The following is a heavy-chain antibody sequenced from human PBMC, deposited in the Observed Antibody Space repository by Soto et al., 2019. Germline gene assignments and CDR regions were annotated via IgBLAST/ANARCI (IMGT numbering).Heavy chain of an antibody. CDR1: GGTFSSYA. V-gene: IGHV1-69*13. J-gene: IGHJ5*02. CDR3: ARGGPGAALVPAAIVYNWFDP. Sequence: SVKVSCKASGGTFSSYAISWVRQAPGQGLEWMGGIIPIFGTANYAQKFQGRVTITADESTSTAYMELSSLRSEDTAVYYCARGGPGAALVPAAIVYNWFDPWGQGTLVTVSS. CDR2: IIPIFGTA. D-gene: IGHD2-2*02.